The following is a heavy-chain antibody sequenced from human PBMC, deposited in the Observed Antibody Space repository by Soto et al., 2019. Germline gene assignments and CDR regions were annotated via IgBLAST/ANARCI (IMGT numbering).Heavy chain of an antibody. CDR3: ANGDCWEIATAIESDNGVDP. V-gene: IGHV4-31*03. J-gene: IGHJ5*02. D-gene: IGHD6-13*01. CDR2: IYYSGST. Sequence: QVQLQESGPGLVKPSQTLSLTCTVSGGSISSGGYYWSWIRQHPGKGLEWIGYIYYSGSTYYNQSLKSRVTISVDTSKNHLTLKLSSVTAADTAVYYWANGDCWEIATAIESDNGVDPWGQGKLVTVSS. CDR1: GGSISSGGYY.